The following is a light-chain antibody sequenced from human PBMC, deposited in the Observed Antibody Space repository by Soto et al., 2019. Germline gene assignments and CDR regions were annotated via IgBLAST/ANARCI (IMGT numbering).Light chain of an antibody. J-gene: IGKJ1*01. Sequence: EIVMTQSPATLSLSPVERATLSCRASQIVSSNYLAWYQQKPGQAPRLLIYGASTRATGIPDRFSGSGSGTDSTLTISRLEPEDSAVYYCQQYGSSPTWKFGQGTKVDIK. CDR1: QIVSSNY. CDR2: GAS. V-gene: IGKV3-20*01. CDR3: QQYGSSPTWK.